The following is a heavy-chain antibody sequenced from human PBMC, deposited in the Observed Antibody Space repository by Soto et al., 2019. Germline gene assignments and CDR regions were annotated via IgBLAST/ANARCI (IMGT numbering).Heavy chain of an antibody. V-gene: IGHV3-30*18. Sequence: QVQLVESGGGVVQPGRSLRLSCAASGFSFSSYGMHWVRQAPGKGLEWVAVISSDGRNKYYADSVKGRFTISRDNSNNTLYLQMNSLRAEDTAVYYCAKDSIAPRLGWFGFDCWGQGTLVTVSS. J-gene: IGHJ4*02. CDR3: AKDSIAPRLGWFGFDC. D-gene: IGHD6-6*01. CDR2: ISSDGRNK. CDR1: GFSFSSYG.